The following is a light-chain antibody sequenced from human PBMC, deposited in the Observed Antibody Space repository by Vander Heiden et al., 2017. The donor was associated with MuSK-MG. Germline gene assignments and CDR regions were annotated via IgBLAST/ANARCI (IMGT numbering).Light chain of an antibody. V-gene: IGLV1-40*01. CDR1: SSNIGAGYD. CDR3: QSYDISLSGSV. Sequence: QSVLTQPPSVSGAPGPRVTISCTGSSSNIGAGYDVHWYQQLPGTAPKLLIYGNINRPSGVPDRFSGSKSGTSVSLAITGLQAEDEADYYCQSYDISLSGSVFGGGTKLTVL. CDR2: GNI. J-gene: IGLJ3*02.